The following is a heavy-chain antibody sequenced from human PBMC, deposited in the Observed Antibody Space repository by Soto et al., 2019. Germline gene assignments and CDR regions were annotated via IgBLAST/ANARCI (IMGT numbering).Heavy chain of an antibody. CDR1: GASVSSDTHY. Sequence: PSETLSLTCTVSGASVSSDTHYWAWVRQPLGKGLEWIGCVYYSGSTYSNPSLKSRVSISIDTSKNQFSVKLTSMTAADTAIYFCARQRLEFCNWFDSWGQGTRVTVS. CDR3: ARQRLEFCNWFDS. J-gene: IGHJ5*01. V-gene: IGHV4-39*01. D-gene: IGHD1-1*01. CDR2: VYYSGST.